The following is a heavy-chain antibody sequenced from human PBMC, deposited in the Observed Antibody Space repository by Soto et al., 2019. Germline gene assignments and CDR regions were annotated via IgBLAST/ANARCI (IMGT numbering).Heavy chain of an antibody. CDR3: AMTTVTADVHY. D-gene: IGHD4-17*01. CDR2: IYYSGNT. CDR1: GDSISSGDYH. V-gene: IGHV4-30-4*01. Sequence: QVQLQESGPGLVKPSQTLSLTCTVSGDSISSGDYHWNWIRQPPGKALEWIGYIYYSGNTYYNPSLKSRLTISVDTSKNQFSLRLSSVTAADTAVYYCAMTTVTADVHYWGQGTLVTVSS. J-gene: IGHJ4*02.